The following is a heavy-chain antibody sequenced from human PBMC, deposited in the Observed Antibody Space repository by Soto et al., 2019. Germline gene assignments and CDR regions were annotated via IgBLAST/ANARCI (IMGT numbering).Heavy chain of an antibody. J-gene: IGHJ3*02. CDR3: ARANPPGYGDYGYYDAFDI. CDR2: IYSGGST. D-gene: IGHD4-17*01. CDR1: GFTVSSNY. V-gene: IGHV3-53*04. Sequence: EVQLVESGGGLVQPGGSLRLSCAASGFTVSSNYMSWVRQAPGKGLEWVSVIYSGGSTYYADSVKGRFTISRHNSKNTLYLQMNSLRAEDTAVYYCARANPPGYGDYGYYDAFDIWGQGTMVTVSS.